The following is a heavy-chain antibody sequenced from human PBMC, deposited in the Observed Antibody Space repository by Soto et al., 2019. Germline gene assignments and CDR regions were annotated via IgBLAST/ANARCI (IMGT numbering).Heavy chain of an antibody. D-gene: IGHD3-3*01. CDR2: IYYSGST. CDR1: GGSISSSSYY. CDR3: ARTQREVAPFLEWSAAPLDP. J-gene: IGHJ5*02. Sequence: SETLSLTCTVSGGSISSSSYYWGWIRQPPGKGLEWIGSIYYSGSTYYNPSLKSRVTISVDTSKNQFSLKLSSVTAADTAVYYCARTQREVAPFLEWSAAPLDPWGQGTLVTVSS. V-gene: IGHV4-39*01.